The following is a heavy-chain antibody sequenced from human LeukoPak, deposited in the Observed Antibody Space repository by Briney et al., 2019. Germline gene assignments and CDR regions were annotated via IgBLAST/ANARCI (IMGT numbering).Heavy chain of an antibody. CDR3: ARDPGDYTPDY. CDR1: GFIFSRYS. J-gene: IGHJ4*02. Sequence: GGSLRLSCAASGFIFSRYSMNWVRQAPGKGLEWVSYISSSSDTIYYADSVKGRFTISRDNAKNSLYLQMNSLRAEDTAVYFCARDPGDYTPDYWGQGTLVTVSS. D-gene: IGHD3-10*01. CDR2: ISSSSDTI. V-gene: IGHV3-48*01.